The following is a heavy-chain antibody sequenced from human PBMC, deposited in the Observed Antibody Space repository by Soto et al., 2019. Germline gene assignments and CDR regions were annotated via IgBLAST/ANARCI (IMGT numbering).Heavy chain of an antibody. V-gene: IGHV4-59*01. CDR1: GGSISSYY. D-gene: IGHD3-10*01. CDR3: ARDAANYYGSGSPIWFDP. Sequence: PSETPSLTCTVSGGSISSYYWSWIRQPPGKGLEWIGYIYYSGSTNYNPSLKSRVTISVDTSKNQFSLKLSSVTAADTAVYYCARDAANYYGSGSPIWFDPWGQGTLVTVSS. CDR2: IYYSGST. J-gene: IGHJ5*02.